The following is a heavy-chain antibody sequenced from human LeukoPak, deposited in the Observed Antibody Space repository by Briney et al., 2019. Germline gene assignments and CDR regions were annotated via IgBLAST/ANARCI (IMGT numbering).Heavy chain of an antibody. CDR1: GFTFTSSA. J-gene: IGHJ6*04. Sequence: GTSVKVSCKASGFTFTSSAVQWVRQARGQRLEWXXXXXXXXXNTNYAQKFQERVTITRDMSTSTAYMELSSLRSEDTAVYYCAADYDYYGSGSYYGNYYYYGMDVWGKGTTVTVSS. D-gene: IGHD3-10*01. CDR2: XXXXXXNT. V-gene: IGHV1-58*01. CDR3: AADYDYYGSGSYYGNYYYYGMDV.